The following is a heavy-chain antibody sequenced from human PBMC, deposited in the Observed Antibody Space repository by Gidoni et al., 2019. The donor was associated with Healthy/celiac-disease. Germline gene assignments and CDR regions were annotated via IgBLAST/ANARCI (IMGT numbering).Heavy chain of an antibody. J-gene: IGHJ4*02. CDR1: GFTFDDYA. CDR3: AKDMRPGIAVADD. Sequence: EVQLVESGGGLVQPGRSLRLSCAASGFTFDDYAMHWVRQAPGKGLEWVSGISWNSGSIGYADSVKGRFTISRDNAKNSLYLQMNSLRAEDTALYYCAKDMRPGIAVADDWGQGTLVTVSS. V-gene: IGHV3-9*01. CDR2: ISWNSGSI. D-gene: IGHD6-19*01.